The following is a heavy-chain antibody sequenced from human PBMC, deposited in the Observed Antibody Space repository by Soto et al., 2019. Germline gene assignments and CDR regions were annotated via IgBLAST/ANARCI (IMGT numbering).Heavy chain of an antibody. V-gene: IGHV4-31*11. CDR1: GGSISSGGYY. J-gene: IGHJ5*02. CDR2: IYYSGTT. CDR3: ARGLGLEVTVRWFDP. D-gene: IGHD4-4*01. Sequence: QVQLQESGPGLARPSQTLSLNCAVCGGSISSGGYYWSWIRQHPAKGLEWIGYIYYSGTTYYNPSLKSRLSISADTSNNQFSLKLSSVTAADTAVYYCARGLGLEVTVRWFDPWGQGILVTVSS.